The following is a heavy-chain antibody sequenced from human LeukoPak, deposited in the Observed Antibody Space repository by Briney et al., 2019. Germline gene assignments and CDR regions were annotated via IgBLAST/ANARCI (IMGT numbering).Heavy chain of an antibody. CDR2: ISAYNGNT. V-gene: IGHV1-18*01. D-gene: IGHD3-10*01. J-gene: IGHJ4*02. CDR3: AREGGYYYGSGSYYSYFDY. Sequence: GASVKVSCKASGYTFTSYAMHWVRQAPGQRLEWMGWISAYNGNTNYAQKLQGRVTMTTDTSTSTAYMELRSLRSDDTAVYYCAREGGYYYGSGSYYSYFDYWGQGTLVTVSS. CDR1: GYTFTSYA.